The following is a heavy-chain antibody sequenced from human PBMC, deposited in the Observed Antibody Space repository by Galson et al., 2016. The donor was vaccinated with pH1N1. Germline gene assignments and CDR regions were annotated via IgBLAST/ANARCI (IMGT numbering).Heavy chain of an antibody. J-gene: IGHJ4*02. D-gene: IGHD3-10*01. CDR3: VGGEY. CDR2: ITGSGGST. CDR1: GLTFSSYA. Sequence: SLRLSCAASGLTFSSYAMHWVRQAPGRGLEWVSTITGSGGSTYYPDSVKGRFTISRDNAKNSLYLQMNSLRAEDTAVYYCVGGEYWGQGALVTVSS. V-gene: IGHV3-23*01.